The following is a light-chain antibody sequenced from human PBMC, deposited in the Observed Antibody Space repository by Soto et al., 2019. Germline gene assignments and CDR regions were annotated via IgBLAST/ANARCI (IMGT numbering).Light chain of an antibody. Sequence: QSVLTQPASVSGSRGQSIIISCVGRDTDVGQDKSVSWYQQGPGQAPKLLIFEVTNRPSGVSKRFSGSRSGNTASLTISGLRPDDEGDYFCVSYTDTDTLVFGTGTKVTVL. J-gene: IGLJ1*01. CDR3: VSYTDTDTLV. CDR2: EVT. V-gene: IGLV2-14*01. CDR1: DTDVGQDKS.